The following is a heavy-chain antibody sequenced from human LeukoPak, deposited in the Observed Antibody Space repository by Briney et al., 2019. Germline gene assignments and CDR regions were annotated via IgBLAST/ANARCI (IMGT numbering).Heavy chain of an antibody. J-gene: IGHJ5*02. CDR2: INHSGST. V-gene: IGHV4-34*01. CDR3: ARAAPPRGGYNTGWFDP. CDR1: GGSFSGYY. D-gene: IGHD5-24*01. Sequence: SETLSLTCAVYGGSFSGYYWSWIRQPPGKGLEWIGEINHSGSTNYNPSLKSRVTISVDTSKNQFSLKLSSVTAADTAVYYCARAAPPRGGYNTGWFDPWGQGTLVTVSS.